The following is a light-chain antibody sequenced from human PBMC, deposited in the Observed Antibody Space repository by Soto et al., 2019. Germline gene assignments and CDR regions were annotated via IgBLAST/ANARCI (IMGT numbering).Light chain of an antibody. V-gene: IGLV2-14*01. J-gene: IGLJ1*01. CDR2: DVS. CDR3: SSYTSSSTPYV. Sequence: QSVLTQPASVSGSPGQSITISCTGTSSDVGGYNYVSWYQQHPGKAPKLMIYDVSNRPSGVSNRFSGSKSGNTASLTISGLQAEDEVDYYCSSYTSSSTPYVFGTGPTLTVL. CDR1: SSDVGGYNY.